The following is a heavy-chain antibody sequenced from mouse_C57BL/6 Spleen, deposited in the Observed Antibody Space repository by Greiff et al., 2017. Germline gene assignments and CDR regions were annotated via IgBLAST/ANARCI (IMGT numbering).Heavy chain of an antibody. Sequence: VQGVESGGGLVQPGGSLKLSCAASGFTFSDYYMYWVRQTPEKRLEWVAYISNGGGSTYYPDTVKGRFTISRDHAKNTLYLQMSRLKSEDTAMYYCARRDYGTAAGFAYWGQGTLVTVSA. CDR3: ARRDYGTAAGFAY. D-gene: IGHD1-1*01. CDR2: ISNGGGST. V-gene: IGHV5-12*01. CDR1: GFTFSDYY. J-gene: IGHJ3*01.